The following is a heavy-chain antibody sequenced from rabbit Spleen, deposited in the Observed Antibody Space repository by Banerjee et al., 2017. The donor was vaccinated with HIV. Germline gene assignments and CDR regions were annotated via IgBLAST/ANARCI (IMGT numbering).Heavy chain of an antibody. J-gene: IGHJ4*01. V-gene: IGHV1S43*01. CDR3: TRDDGSGHYIDGYFNL. Sequence: QEQLMESGGGLVQPGGSLTLTCTASGFTISSYYYMCWVRQAPGKGLEWIGYIEPIFGRTYYASWGDGRFTISSHNAQNTLYLQLNSLTAADTATYFCTRDDGSGHYIDGYFNLWGPGTLVTVS. CDR2: IEPIFGRT. CDR1: GFTISSYYY. D-gene: IGHD1-1*01.